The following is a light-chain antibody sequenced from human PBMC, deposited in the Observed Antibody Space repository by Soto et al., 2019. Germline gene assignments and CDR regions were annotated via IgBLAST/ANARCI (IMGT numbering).Light chain of an antibody. Sequence: EMVMTQSPGTLSLSPGETATLSCRASQSVSSNYVAWFHQKPGQAPRLLIYGASSRATGVPDRFSASGSGTDFTLPISRLEPEDFAVYYCQQRSNWPITFGQGTQLEIK. J-gene: IGKJ5*01. V-gene: IGKV3D-20*02. CDR2: GAS. CDR1: QSVSSNY. CDR3: QQRSNWPIT.